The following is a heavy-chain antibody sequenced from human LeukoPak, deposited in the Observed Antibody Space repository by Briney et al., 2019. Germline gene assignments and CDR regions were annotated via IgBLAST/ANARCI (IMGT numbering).Heavy chain of an antibody. CDR3: ASPEVYSGYVYGQFDY. CDR1: GGSISSYY. CDR2: ISSSSSYI. Sequence: ETLSLTCTVSGGSISSYYWSWIRQPPGKGLEWVSSISSSSSYIYYADSVKGRFTISRDNAKNSLYLQMNSLRAEDTAVYYCASPEVYSGYVYGQFDYWGQGTLVTVSS. J-gene: IGHJ4*02. D-gene: IGHD5-12*01. V-gene: IGHV3-21*01.